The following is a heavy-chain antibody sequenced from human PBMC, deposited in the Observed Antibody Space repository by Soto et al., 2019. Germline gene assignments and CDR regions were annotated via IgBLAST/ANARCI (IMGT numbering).Heavy chain of an antibody. CDR1: GFTFGDYA. CDR2: IRSKAYGGTT. CDR3: TSTSIDDSSGSVDWFDP. V-gene: IGHV3-49*03. Sequence: PGGSLRLSCTASGFTFGDYAMSWFRQAPGKELEWVGFIRSKAYGGTTEYAASVKGRFTTSRDDSKSIAYLQMNSLKTEDTAVYYCTSTSIDDSSGSVDWFDPWGQGTLVTVSS. D-gene: IGHD3-22*01. J-gene: IGHJ5*02.